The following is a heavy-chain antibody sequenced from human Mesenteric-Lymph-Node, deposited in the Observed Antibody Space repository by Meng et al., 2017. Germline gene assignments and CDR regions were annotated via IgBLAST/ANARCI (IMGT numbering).Heavy chain of an antibody. J-gene: IGHJ5*02. V-gene: IGHV3-30*04. CDR1: GFIFNTYP. CDR3: ARDNPWFDP. CDR2: IAHDAKTQ. Sequence: GGSLRLSCATSGFIFNTYPMHWVRQAPGKGLEWVAVIAHDAKTQFYADSVRGRFTISRDQSKNTLYLQMNNLRPEDTAVYFCARDNPWFDPWGQGTLVTVSS.